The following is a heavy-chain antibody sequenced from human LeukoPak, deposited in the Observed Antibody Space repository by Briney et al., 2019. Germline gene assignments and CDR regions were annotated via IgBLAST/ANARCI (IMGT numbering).Heavy chain of an antibody. CDR2: IKHDGSEK. CDR3: ARTRVVTRGGYWYFDV. V-gene: IGHV3-7*01. Sequence: GGSLRLSCATSGFDFTAHWMSWVRQAPGKRLEWVANIKHDGSEKYYVDPVKGRFTISRDYAKDSVYLQMNSLRVDDTAVYYCARTRVVTRGGYWYFDVWGRGTLVTVSS. CDR1: GFDFTAHW. J-gene: IGHJ2*01. D-gene: IGHD2-21*02.